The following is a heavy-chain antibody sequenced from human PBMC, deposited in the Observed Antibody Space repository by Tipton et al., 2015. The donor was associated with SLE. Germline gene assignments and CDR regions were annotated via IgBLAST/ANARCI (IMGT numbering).Heavy chain of an antibody. J-gene: IGHJ5*02. Sequence: TLSLTCIVSGGSISSDYWSWIRQPPGKGLEWIGYIYYSGSTNYNPSLKSRVTMSVDTSKNQFSLKLSSVTAADTAVYYCGRDTGWFDPWGQGTLVTVSS. CDR1: GGSISSDY. CDR3: GRDTGWFDP. D-gene: IGHD4-11*01. V-gene: IGHV4-59*12. CDR2: IYYSGST.